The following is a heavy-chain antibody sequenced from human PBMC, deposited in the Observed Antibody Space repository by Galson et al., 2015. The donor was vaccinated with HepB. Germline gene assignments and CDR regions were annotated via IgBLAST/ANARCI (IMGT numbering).Heavy chain of an antibody. D-gene: IGHD6-6*01. CDR1: GFTFKTFS. CDR3: AREGLGSSSYYHYMDV. V-gene: IGHV3-48*01. Sequence: SLRLSCAASGFTFKTFSMLWVRQAPGKGLEWVSYISSSGTTIYYADSVKGRFTISRNNVKTSLYLQINSLRAEDTAIYYCAREGLGSSSYYHYMDVWGKGTTVTVSS. J-gene: IGHJ6*03. CDR2: ISSSGTTI.